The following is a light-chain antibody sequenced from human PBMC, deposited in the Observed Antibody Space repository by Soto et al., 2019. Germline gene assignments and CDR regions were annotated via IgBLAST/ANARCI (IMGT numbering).Light chain of an antibody. J-gene: IGKJ1*01. CDR1: QSVSSSY. Sequence: EIVMTQSPATLSVSPGERATLSFRASQSVSSSYLAWYQQKPGQAPRLLIYGASNRATGIPDRFSGSGSGTDFTLTISRLEPEDFAVYYCQQYGSSGTFGQGTKVDIK. CDR2: GAS. CDR3: QQYGSSGT. V-gene: IGKV3-20*01.